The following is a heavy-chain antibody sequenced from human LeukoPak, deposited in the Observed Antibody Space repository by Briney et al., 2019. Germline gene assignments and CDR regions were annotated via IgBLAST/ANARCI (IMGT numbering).Heavy chain of an antibody. V-gene: IGHV4-31*03. CDR3: ARCGSDRVFDY. D-gene: IGHD1-14*01. CDR1: GGSISSGGYY. J-gene: IGHJ4*02. CDR2: IYYSGST. Sequence: SQTLSLTCTVSGGSISSGGYYWSWIRQHPGKGLEWIGYIYYSGSTYYNPSLKSRVTISVDTSKNQFSLRLSSVTAADTAVYYCARCGSDRVFDYWGQGTLVTVSS.